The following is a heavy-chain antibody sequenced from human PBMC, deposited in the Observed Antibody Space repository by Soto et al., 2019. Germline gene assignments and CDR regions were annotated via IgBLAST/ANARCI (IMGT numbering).Heavy chain of an antibody. D-gene: IGHD2-15*01. CDR3: ATGNERYCSGGSCLPIP. Sequence: ASGKVSWKVFGCTLADLSMHWMRQAPGKGLEWMGGFDPEDGETIYAQKFQGRVTMTEDTSTDTAYMELSSLRSEDTAVYYCATGNERYCSGGSCLPIPWGQGTLVTVSS. J-gene: IGHJ5*02. V-gene: IGHV1-24*01. CDR1: GCTLADLS. CDR2: FDPEDGET.